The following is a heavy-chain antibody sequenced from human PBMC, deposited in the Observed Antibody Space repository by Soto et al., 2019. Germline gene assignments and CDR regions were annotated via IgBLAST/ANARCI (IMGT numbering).Heavy chain of an antibody. D-gene: IGHD2-8*02. V-gene: IGHV3-21*02. CDR2: IGSSTSYI. CDR1: GFTFSAYS. Sequence: EVQLVESGGGLVKPGESLRLSCVASGFTFSAYSMTWVRQAPGKGLEWVSSIGSSTSYIYYADSVAGRFTISRENAKNSLFVKMPGMRAEDTAVYYCARFIGGVSWTNAYWGQGPLVTFPS. J-gene: IGHJ4*02. CDR3: ARFIGGVSWTNAY.